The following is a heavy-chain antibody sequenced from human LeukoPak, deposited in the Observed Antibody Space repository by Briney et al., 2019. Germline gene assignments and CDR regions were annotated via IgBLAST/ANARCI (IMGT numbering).Heavy chain of an antibody. J-gene: IGHJ3*02. CDR3: TTAPTWIQLPADDI. Sequence: GGSLRLSCAASGFTFSNAWMSWVRQAPGKGLEWVGRIKSKTDGGTTDYAAPVKGRFTISRDDSKNTLYLQMNSLKTEDTAVYYCTTAPTWIQLPADDIWGQGTMVTVSS. V-gene: IGHV3-15*01. CDR2: IKSKTDGGTT. CDR1: GFTFSNAW. D-gene: IGHD5-18*01.